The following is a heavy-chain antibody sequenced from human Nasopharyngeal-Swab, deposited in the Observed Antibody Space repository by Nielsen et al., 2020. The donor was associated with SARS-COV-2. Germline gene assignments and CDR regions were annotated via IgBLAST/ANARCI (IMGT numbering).Heavy chain of an antibody. D-gene: IGHD2-2*01. CDR2: IKQDGSEK. J-gene: IGHJ4*02. Sequence: WIRQPPGKGLGWVANIKQDGSEKYYEDSVKGRFTIFRDNAKNSLYLQMNSLRVEDTAVYYCARRTFSSTSLIDCWGQGTLVTVSS. V-gene: IGHV3-7*01. CDR3: ARRTFSSTSLIDC.